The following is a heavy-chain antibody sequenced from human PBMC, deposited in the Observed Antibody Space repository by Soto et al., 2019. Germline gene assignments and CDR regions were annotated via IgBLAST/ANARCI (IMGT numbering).Heavy chain of an antibody. CDR1: GYTFTSYY. CDR3: AKGTRWIAVAGTFFDY. CDR2: INPSGGST. Sequence: SVKVSCKASGYTFTSYYMHWVRQAPGQGLEWMGIINPSGGSTSYAQKFQGRVTMTRDTSTSTVYMELSSLRSEDTAVYYCAKGTRWIAVAGTFFDYWGQGTLVTVSS. V-gene: IGHV1-46*01. D-gene: IGHD6-19*01. J-gene: IGHJ4*02.